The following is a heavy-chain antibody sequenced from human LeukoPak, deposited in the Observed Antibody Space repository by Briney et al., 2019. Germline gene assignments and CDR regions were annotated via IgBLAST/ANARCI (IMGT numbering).Heavy chain of an antibody. CDR1: GFTFSNYW. CDR3: ARGGFTGTSCPYFDY. D-gene: IGHD2-2*01. Sequence: GGSLRLSCAASGFTFSNYWMHWVRHAPGKGLVWVSRISSDESSTTYADSVKGRFTISRDNAKNTLYLKMNTLRAEDTAIYFCARGGFTGTSCPYFDYWGQGTLVTVSS. V-gene: IGHV3-74*01. J-gene: IGHJ4*02. CDR2: ISSDESST.